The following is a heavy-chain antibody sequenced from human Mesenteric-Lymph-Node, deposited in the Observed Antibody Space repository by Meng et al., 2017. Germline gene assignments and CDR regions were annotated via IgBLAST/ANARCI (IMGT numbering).Heavy chain of an antibody. J-gene: IGHJ4*02. V-gene: IGHV7-4-1*02. CDR2: INSVTGNP. Sequence: QVQLVQSGSELKQPGASVKVSCKASGYTLTSYAINWVRQAPGQGLEWMGWINSVTGNPTYAQGFTGRFAFSLDTSVSTAYLQISSLKADDTAVYYCTRDGYSDCSRTSCFDYWGQGTLVTVSS. CDR3: TRDGYSDCSRTSCFDY. D-gene: IGHD2-2*01. CDR1: GYTLTSYA.